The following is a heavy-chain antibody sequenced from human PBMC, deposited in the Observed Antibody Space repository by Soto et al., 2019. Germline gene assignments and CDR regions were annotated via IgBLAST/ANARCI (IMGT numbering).Heavy chain of an antibody. CDR3: VGRRDGSGSLDY. D-gene: IGHD3-10*01. V-gene: IGHV4-4*02. CDR1: GGSISSDNW. Sequence: QVQLQESGPGLVEPSGTLSLTCAVSGGSISSDNWWIWVRQPPGKGLDWIGEIYHSGTTNYNPSLKSRVTISLDKSKNQFSVKLSSVTAADTGVYYCVGRRDGSGSLDYWGQGTLVTVSS. CDR2: IYHSGTT. J-gene: IGHJ4*02.